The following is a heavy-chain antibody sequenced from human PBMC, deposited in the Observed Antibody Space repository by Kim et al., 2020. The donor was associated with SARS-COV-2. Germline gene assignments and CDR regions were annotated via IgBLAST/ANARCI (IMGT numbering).Heavy chain of an antibody. D-gene: IGHD3-3*01. CDR1: GFTFSSYA. CDR2: ISGSGDNT. J-gene: IGHJ4*02. Sequence: GGSLRLSCAASGFTFSSYAMRWVRQVPGKGPEWVSGISGSGDNTHYATSVKGRVTISRDNSKNTLYLQMNSLRAEDTALYYCAKMEKVKIFGVVDWWGQG. CDR3: AKMEKVKIFGVVDW. V-gene: IGHV3-23*01.